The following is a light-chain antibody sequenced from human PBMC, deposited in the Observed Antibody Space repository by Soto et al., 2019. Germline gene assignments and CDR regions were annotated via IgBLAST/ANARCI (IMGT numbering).Light chain of an antibody. J-gene: IGLJ2*01. CDR3: AAWDDSLRGVV. CDR1: RSNIGNNY. V-gene: IGLV1-47*01. CDR2: RNN. Sequence: QTVVTQPPSASGTPGQRVTISCSGTRSNIGNNYVYWYQQFPGTAPKLLIYRNNQRPSGVPDRFSGSKSGTSASLAISGLRSEDEADYYCAAWDDSLRGVVFGGGTKLTVL.